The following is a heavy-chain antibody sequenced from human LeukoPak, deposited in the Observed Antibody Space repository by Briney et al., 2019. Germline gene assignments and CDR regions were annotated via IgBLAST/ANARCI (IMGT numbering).Heavy chain of an antibody. CDR2: IYYSGST. D-gene: IGHD1-26*01. J-gene: IGHJ4*02. Sequence: SETLSLTCTVSGGSISSYYWNWIRQPPGKGLEWIGYIYYSGSTNYNPSLKSRVTISVDTSKNQFSLKLSSVTAADTAVYYCARRVRSGSLFDYWGQGTLVTVSS. CDR1: GGSISSYY. CDR3: ARRVRSGSLFDY. V-gene: IGHV4-59*08.